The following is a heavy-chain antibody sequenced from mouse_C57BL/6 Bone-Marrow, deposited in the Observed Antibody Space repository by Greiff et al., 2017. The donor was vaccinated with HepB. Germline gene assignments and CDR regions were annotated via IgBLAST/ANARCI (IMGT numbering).Heavy chain of an antibody. Sequence: VQLQKTGKKHVPPEASVPLYCKASGYNFTSYWMHWVKQRPGRGLEWIGRIDPNSGGTKYNEKFKSKATLTVDKPSSTAYMQLSSLTSEDSAVYYCARELGLRGLDYWGQGTTLTVSS. V-gene: IGHV1-72*01. CDR1: GYNFTSYW. CDR3: ARELGLRGLDY. D-gene: IGHD4-1*01. J-gene: IGHJ2*01. CDR2: IDPNSGGT.